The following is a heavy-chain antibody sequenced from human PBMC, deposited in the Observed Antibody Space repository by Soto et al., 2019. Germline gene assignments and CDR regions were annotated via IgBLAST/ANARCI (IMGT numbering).Heavy chain of an antibody. Sequence: PGGSLRLSCAASGFRFSDYSMNWVRQVPGKGLEWVSSISSNSGYTLYTDSVKGRFTISRDNAKSSLYLQMSSLRDEDTAVYYCTGGSYGDYDYWGQGTLVTVSS. J-gene: IGHJ4*01. V-gene: IGHV3-21*06. D-gene: IGHD4-17*01. CDR3: TGGSYGDYDY. CDR2: ISSNSGYT. CDR1: GFRFSDYS.